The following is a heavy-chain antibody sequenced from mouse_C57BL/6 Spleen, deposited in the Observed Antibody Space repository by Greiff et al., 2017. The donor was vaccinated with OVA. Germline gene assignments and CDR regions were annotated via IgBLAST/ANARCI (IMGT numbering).Heavy chain of an antibody. D-gene: IGHD1-1*01. CDR1: GYTFTDYN. V-gene: IGHV1-22*01. J-gene: IGHJ4*01. CDR2: INPNNGGT. CDR3: ARKGITTVVAGAMDY. Sequence: VQLQQSGPELVKPGASVKMSCKASGYTFTDYNMHWVKQSHGKSLEWIGYINPNNGGTSYNQKFKGKATLTVNKSSSTAYMELRSLTSEDSAVYYCARKGITTVVAGAMDYWGQGTSVTVSS.